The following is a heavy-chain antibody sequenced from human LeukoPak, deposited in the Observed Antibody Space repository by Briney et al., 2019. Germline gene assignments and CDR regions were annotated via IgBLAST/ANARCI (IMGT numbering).Heavy chain of an antibody. CDR3: AKDQSYSSSVEVWIHDAFDI. Sequence: GGSLRLSCAGSGFTFSGYSLNWVRQAPGKGLEWVSAISGSGGSTYYADTVKGRFTISRDNSKNTLYLQMNSLRAEDTAVYYCAKDQSYSSSVEVWIHDAFDIWGQGTMVTVSS. J-gene: IGHJ3*02. CDR2: ISGSGGST. V-gene: IGHV3-23*01. D-gene: IGHD6-6*01. CDR1: GFTFSGYS.